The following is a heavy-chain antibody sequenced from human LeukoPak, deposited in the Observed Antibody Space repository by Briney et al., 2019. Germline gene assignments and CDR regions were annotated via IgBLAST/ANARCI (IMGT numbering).Heavy chain of an antibody. V-gene: IGHV1-2*02. CDR3: ARDRGGNDY. J-gene: IGHJ4*02. CDR2: INPNSGGT. Sequence: EASVKVSCKASGYTFTGYYMHWVRQAPGQGLEWMGWINPNSGGTNYAQKFQGRVTMTRDTSISTAYMELSSLRSDDTAVYYCARDRGGNDYWGQGTLVTVSS. D-gene: IGHD4-23*01. CDR1: GYTFTGYY.